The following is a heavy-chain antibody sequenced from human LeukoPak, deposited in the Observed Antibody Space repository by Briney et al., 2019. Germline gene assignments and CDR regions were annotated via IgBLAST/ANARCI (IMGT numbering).Heavy chain of an antibody. V-gene: IGHV4-30-4*01. Sequence: SLSLTCTVSGRSISIGDYCSGWIRQPPGKGLELIGYIYYSGSTYYNPSLKSRVTISVDTSKKQFSLKLTSVTAADTALYYCAREGVFEHGWGSYYRTIDYWGQGTLVTVSS. D-gene: IGHD3-10*01. CDR1: GRSISIGDYC. CDR2: IYYSGST. J-gene: IGHJ4*02. CDR3: AREGVFEHGWGSYYRTIDY.